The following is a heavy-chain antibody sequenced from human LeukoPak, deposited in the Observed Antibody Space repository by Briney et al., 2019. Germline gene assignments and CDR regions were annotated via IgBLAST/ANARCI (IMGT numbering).Heavy chain of an antibody. V-gene: IGHV3-9*01. J-gene: IGHJ4*02. D-gene: IGHD3-10*01. CDR1: GFTFDNYA. Sequence: PGGSLILSCAASGFTFDNYAMHWVRPAPGKGLEWVSGIAWNSGNTGFADSVKGRFTISRDNAENSLYLQMNSLTPEDTAFYFCAKDMNSYGSGSSYNPWGPFDSWGQGTLVTVSS. CDR3: AKDMNSYGSGSSYNPWGPFDS. CDR2: IAWNSGNT.